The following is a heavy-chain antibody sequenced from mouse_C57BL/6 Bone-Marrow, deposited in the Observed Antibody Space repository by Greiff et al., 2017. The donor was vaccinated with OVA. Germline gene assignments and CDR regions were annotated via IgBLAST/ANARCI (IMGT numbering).Heavy chain of an antibody. V-gene: IGHV1-26*01. CDR3: ARAWLLPPYWYFDV. J-gene: IGHJ1*03. Sequence: EVQLQQSGPELVKPGASVKISCKASGYTFTDYYMNWVKQSHGKSLEWIGDINPNNGGTSYNQKFKGKATLTVDKSFSTAYMELRSLTSEDSAVYYCARAWLLPPYWYFDVWGTGTTVTVSS. CDR2: INPNNGGT. CDR1: GYTFTDYY. D-gene: IGHD2-3*01.